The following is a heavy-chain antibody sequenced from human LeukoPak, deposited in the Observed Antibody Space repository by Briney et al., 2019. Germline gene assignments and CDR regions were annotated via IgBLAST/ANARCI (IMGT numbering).Heavy chain of an antibody. CDR1: GFTFSSYA. V-gene: IGHV3-23*01. CDR2: ISGSGGST. Sequence: GGSLRLSCAASGFTFSSYAMSWVRQAPGKGPEWVSAISGSGGSTYYADSVKGRFTISRDNSKNTLYLQMNSLRAEDTAVYYCAKGSYYNEGSFDYWGQGTLVTVSS. CDR3: AKGSYYNEGSFDY. J-gene: IGHJ4*02. D-gene: IGHD3-10*01.